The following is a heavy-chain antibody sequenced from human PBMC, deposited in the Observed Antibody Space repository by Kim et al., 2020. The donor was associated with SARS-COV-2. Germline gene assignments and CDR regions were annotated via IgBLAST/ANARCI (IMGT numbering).Heavy chain of an antibody. CDR2: MNPNSGNT. J-gene: IGHJ3*02. V-gene: IGHV1-8*01. Sequence: ASVKVSCKASGYTFTSYDINWVRQATGQGLEWMGWMNPNSGNTGYAQKFQGRVTMTRNTSISTAYMELSSLRSEDTAVYYCARVRGTSGEPTIIGVATRPYDAVDMWRQETMDTVAS. CDR3: ARVRGTSGEPTIIGVATRPYDAVDM. CDR1: GYTFTSYD. D-gene: IGHD3-3*01.